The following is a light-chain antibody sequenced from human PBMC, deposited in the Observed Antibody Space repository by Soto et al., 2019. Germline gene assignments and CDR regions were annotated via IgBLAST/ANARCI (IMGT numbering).Light chain of an antibody. CDR2: GTS. CDR1: QRINTSY. CDR3: QQYGSSGT. Sequence: EVVLTQSPGTLSLSPGERATLSCRASQRINTSYLAWYQQKPGQAPRLIVSGTSIRATGIPDRFSGSGSGTDFTLTISRLEPEDFAVYYCQQYGSSGTFGQGTKVDIK. J-gene: IGKJ1*01. V-gene: IGKV3-20*01.